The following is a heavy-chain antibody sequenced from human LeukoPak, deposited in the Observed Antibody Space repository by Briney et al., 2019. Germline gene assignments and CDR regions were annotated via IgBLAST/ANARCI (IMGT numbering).Heavy chain of an antibody. CDR3: TTYTMGAFDS. Sequence: GGSLRLSCAASGFTFSNAWMTWVRQAPGKGLEWVGRIKSKSDGGTTDYAAPVKGRFTISRDDSKNTVYLQMNSLKTEDTAMFYRTTYTMGAFDSWGQGTLVTVSS. D-gene: IGHD3-10*01. CDR1: GFTFSNAW. V-gene: IGHV3-15*01. J-gene: IGHJ4*02. CDR2: IKSKSDGGTT.